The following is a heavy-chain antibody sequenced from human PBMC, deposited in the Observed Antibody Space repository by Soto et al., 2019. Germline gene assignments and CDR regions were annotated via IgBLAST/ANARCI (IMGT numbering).Heavy chain of an antibody. CDR1: GFTFSNFA. Sequence: EVQLLESGGALVQPGGSLRLSCAASGFTFSNFAMSWVRQPPGKGLEWVSAISGSGTSTKDADSVKGRFSISRDNSKNTLYLQMNSLRAEDTAVYYCAKDRKSGSGWYWDYWGQGTLVTVSS. CDR3: AKDRKSGSGWYWDY. D-gene: IGHD6-19*01. CDR2: ISGSGTST. V-gene: IGHV3-23*01. J-gene: IGHJ4*02.